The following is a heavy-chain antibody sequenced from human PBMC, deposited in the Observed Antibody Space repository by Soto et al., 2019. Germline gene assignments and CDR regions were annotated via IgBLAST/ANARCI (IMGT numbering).Heavy chain of an antibody. CDR2: IGRSGETI. CDR3: ARDSRGGAARRPTFYY. J-gene: IGHJ4*02. CDR1: GFTFSSFE. V-gene: IGHV3-48*03. Sequence: EVQLAESGGGLAQPGGSLRLSCVGSGFTFSSFEMNWVRQTPGKGLEWLSYIGRSGETIYYADSVKGRFTISRYTAKGSRFLQMNGLSDEDTVIYYCARDSRGGAARRPTFYYWGRGTLFTVSS. D-gene: IGHD6-6*01.